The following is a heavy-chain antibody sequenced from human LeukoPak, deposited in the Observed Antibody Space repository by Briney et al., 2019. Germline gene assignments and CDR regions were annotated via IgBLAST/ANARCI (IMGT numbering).Heavy chain of an antibody. Sequence: GGSLRLPCAASGFTFSSYAMSWVRQAPGKGLEWVSTISDSGGSAYYADSVKGRFTISRDNSKNTLFLQMNSLRAEDTAVYYCAPSAFDYWGQGTLVTVSS. CDR3: APSAFDY. CDR1: GFTFSSYA. V-gene: IGHV3-23*01. CDR2: ISDSGGSA. J-gene: IGHJ4*02.